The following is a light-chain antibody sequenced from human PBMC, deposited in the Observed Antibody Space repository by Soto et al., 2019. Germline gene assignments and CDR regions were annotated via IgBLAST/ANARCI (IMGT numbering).Light chain of an antibody. Sequence: QSVLTQQPAASGTPGQRVTISCSGSSSNIESNTVTWYQQLPGTAPKLVIYSNYDRPSGVPDRFSGSTSGTSASLVIRGLQYDDEADYYCAAWDDILKGYVFGGGTKVTVL. J-gene: IGLJ1*01. V-gene: IGLV1-44*01. CDR2: SNY. CDR1: SSNIESNT. CDR3: AAWDDILKGYV.